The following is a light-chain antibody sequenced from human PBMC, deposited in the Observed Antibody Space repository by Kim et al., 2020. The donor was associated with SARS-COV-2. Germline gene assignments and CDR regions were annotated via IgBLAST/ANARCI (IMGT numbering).Light chain of an antibody. CDR3: SSYTSSSTSPYV. J-gene: IGLJ1*01. CDR1: SSDVGGYNY. V-gene: IGLV2-14*04. Sequence: SSTISCTGTSSDVGGYNYVSWYQQHPGKAPKLMIYDVSKRPSGVSNRFSGSKSGNTASLTISGLQAEDEADYYCSSYTSSSTSPYVFGTGTKVTVL. CDR2: DVS.